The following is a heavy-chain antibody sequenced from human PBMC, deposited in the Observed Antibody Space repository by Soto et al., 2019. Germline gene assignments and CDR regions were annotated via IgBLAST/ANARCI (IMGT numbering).Heavy chain of an antibody. D-gene: IGHD2-2*01. V-gene: IGHV3-21*05. J-gene: IGHJ6*02. CDR1: GFAFNIYS. CDR2: IDSKNGYI. CDR3: ARSGGADIVLVPAAIPRYYYYGMDV. Sequence: PGGSLRLSCVASGFAFNIYSMNWVRQAPGKGLEWVSHIDSKNGYIHYADSVKGRFTISRDNAKNSLYLQMNSLRAEDTAVYYCARSGGADIVLVPAAIPRYYYYGMDVWGQGTTVTVSS.